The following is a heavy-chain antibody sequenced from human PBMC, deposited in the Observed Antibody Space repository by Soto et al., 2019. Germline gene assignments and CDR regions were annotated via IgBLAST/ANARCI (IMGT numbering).Heavy chain of an antibody. D-gene: IGHD1-26*01. CDR2: ISYDGSNK. Sequence: GGSLRLSCAASGFTFSSYGMHWVRQAPGKGLEWVAVISYDGSNKYYADSVKGRFTISRDNSKNTLYLQMNSLRAEDTAVYYCAKGWVESPDPLSYWGQGTLVTVSS. CDR1: GFTFSSYG. J-gene: IGHJ4*02. CDR3: AKGWVESPDPLSY. V-gene: IGHV3-30*18.